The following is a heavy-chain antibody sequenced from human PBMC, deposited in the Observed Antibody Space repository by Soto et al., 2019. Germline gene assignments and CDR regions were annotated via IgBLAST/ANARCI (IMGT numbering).Heavy chain of an antibody. Sequence: PGGSLRLSCAASGFTFSSYSMNWVRQAPGKGLEWVSYISSSSSTIYYADSVKGRFTISRDNAKNSLYLQMNSLRDEDTAVYYCARGPSSGWVELAFDIWGQGTMVTVSS. CDR3: ARGPSSGWVELAFDI. D-gene: IGHD6-19*01. V-gene: IGHV3-48*02. CDR2: ISSSSSTI. J-gene: IGHJ3*02. CDR1: GFTFSSYS.